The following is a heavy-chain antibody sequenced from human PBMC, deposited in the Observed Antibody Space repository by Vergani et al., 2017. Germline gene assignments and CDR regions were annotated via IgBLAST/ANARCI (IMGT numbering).Heavy chain of an antibody. Sequence: VQLVESGGGLVKPGGSLRLSCAASGFTFSSYSMNWVRQAPGKGLEWVSSISSSSSYIYYADSVKGRFTISRENAKNSLYLQMNSLRAEDTAVYYCARALNIVATRDWGQGTLVTVSS. J-gene: IGHJ4*02. D-gene: IGHD5-12*01. CDR3: ARALNIVATRD. V-gene: IGHV3-21*01. CDR2: ISSSSSYI. CDR1: GFTFSSYS.